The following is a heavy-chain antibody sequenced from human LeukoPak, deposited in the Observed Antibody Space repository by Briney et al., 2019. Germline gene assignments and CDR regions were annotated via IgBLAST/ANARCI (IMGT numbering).Heavy chain of an antibody. Sequence: GGSPRLSCATSGVTLSGSAIHWVRPASGERVEWVCRIRSKADSYATTDVASVRGRFSISRDDSKNTAYLQMNSLKTEDTAVYYCTRPSYDSSVSGVVYWGQGTLVTVSS. CDR1: GVTLSGSA. CDR2: IRSKADSYAT. J-gene: IGHJ4*02. D-gene: IGHD3-22*01. CDR3: TRPSYDSSVSGVVY. V-gene: IGHV3-73*01.